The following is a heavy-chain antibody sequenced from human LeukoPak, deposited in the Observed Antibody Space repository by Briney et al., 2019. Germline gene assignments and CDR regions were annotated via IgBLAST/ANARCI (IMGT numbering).Heavy chain of an antibody. CDR2: INPSGGST. Sequence: GASVKVSCKASGGTFSNYAISWVRQAPGQGLEWMGIINPSGGSTNYAQQFQGRVTMTRDTSTSTVYMELGSLRSDDTAVYYCARALGIVATIDYWGQGTLVTVSS. J-gene: IGHJ4*02. CDR1: GGTFSNYA. V-gene: IGHV1-46*01. CDR3: ARALGIVATIDY. D-gene: IGHD5-12*01.